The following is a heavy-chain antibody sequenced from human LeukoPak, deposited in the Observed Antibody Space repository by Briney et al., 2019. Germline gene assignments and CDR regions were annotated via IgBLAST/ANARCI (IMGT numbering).Heavy chain of an antibody. J-gene: IGHJ6*03. Sequence: GGSLRLSCAAPGFTFSSYGMHWVRQAPGKGLEWVAAILYDGSNEYYQDSVRGRFTISRDNSNNTLYLQMNILRSEDTAVYYCAREREGSYGDFPSYYYFYYLDVWGKGTTVTVSS. CDR3: AREREGSYGDFPSYYYFYYLDV. CDR2: ILYDGSNE. V-gene: IGHV3-33*01. CDR1: GFTFSSYG. D-gene: IGHD4-17*01.